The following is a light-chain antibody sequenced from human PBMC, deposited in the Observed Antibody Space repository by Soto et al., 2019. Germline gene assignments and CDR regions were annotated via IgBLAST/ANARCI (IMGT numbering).Light chain of an antibody. CDR3: QQSYSTPGT. Sequence: DIHMTQSPSSLSASLGDRVTITFRASQSISSYLNWYQQKPGKAPKLLIYAASSLQSGVPSRFSGSGSGTDFTLTISSLQPEDFATYYCQQSYSTPGTFGQGTKVDIK. CDR1: QSISSY. V-gene: IGKV1-39*01. J-gene: IGKJ1*01. CDR2: AAS.